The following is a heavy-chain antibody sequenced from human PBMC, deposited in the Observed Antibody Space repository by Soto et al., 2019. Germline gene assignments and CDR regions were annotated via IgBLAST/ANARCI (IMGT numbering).Heavy chain of an antibody. CDR1: GFTFSDAW. Sequence: AGSLSLSCAASGFTFSDAWMSGARQAPGKGLEWVGRIKSKTDAGKTDYAETVKGRLTITSDDSKNTLYRPLNSLKTADKTGVYGSLLSGYHTLDDWGQGTLVTVSS. D-gene: IGHD3-9*01. J-gene: IGHJ4*02. CDR2: IKSKTDAGKT. V-gene: IGHV3-15*01. CDR3: SLLSGYHTLDD.